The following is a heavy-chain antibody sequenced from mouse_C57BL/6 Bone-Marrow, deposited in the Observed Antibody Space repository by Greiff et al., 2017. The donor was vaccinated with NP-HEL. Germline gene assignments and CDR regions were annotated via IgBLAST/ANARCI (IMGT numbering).Heavy chain of an antibody. CDR3: ARRYSNFDY. CDR1: GFTFSSYT. D-gene: IGHD2-5*01. Sequence: EVKLEESGGGLVKPGGSLKLSCAASGFTFSSYTMSWVRQTPEKRLEWVATISGGGGNTYYPDSVKGRFTISRDNAKNTLYLQMSSLRSEDTALYYCARRYSNFDYWGQGTTLTVSS. J-gene: IGHJ2*01. V-gene: IGHV5-9*01. CDR2: ISGGGGNT.